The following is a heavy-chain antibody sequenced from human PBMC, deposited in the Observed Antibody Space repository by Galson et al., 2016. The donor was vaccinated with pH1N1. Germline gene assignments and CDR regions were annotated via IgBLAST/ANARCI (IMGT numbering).Heavy chain of an antibody. CDR3: ARELRCYPPCFYYYGMDV. J-gene: IGHJ6*02. D-gene: IGHD3-16*01. Sequence: FTCAGSGCTFSDYYMSWIRQAPGKGLEWVSYISPSGSTIYYADSVKGRFTISRDNAKNSLYLQMNSLRIEDTAVYYFARELRCYPPCFYYYGMDVWGQGTTVTVSS. CDR1: GCTFSDYY. CDR2: ISPSGSTI. V-gene: IGHV3-11*04.